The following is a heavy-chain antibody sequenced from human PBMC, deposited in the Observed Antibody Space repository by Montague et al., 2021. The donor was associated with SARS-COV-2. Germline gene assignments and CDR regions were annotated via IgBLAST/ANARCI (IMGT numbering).Heavy chain of an antibody. Sequence: SETLSLTCAISGGSFSNYYWSWIRQPPGKGLEWIGEVNQSGTTIYNPSVKSGVTISEDTSKNQIYLRLNSVTAAGTAVYYCARHYSATLPAVYWGQGTLVTVSS. V-gene: IGHV4-34*01. D-gene: IGHD2-15*01. CDR3: ARHYSATLPAVY. CDR2: VNQSGTT. J-gene: IGHJ4*02. CDR1: GGSFSNYY.